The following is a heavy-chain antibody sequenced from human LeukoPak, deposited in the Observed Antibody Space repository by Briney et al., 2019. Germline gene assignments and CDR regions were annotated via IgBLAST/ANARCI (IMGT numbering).Heavy chain of an antibody. CDR1: GGSISSYY. Sequence: PSETLSLTCTISGGSISSYYWSWIRQPAGKGLEWIGRTYTSGSTNYNPSLKSRAALSVDTSKNQLSLKLSSVTAADTSVYYCARESRGIAAAVTTNWFDPWGQGTLVTVSS. CDR3: ARESRGIAAAVTTNWFDP. V-gene: IGHV4-4*07. D-gene: IGHD6-13*01. J-gene: IGHJ5*02. CDR2: TYTSGST.